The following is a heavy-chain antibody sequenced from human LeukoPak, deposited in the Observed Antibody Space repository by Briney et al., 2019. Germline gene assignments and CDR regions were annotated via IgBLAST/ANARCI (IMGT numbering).Heavy chain of an antibody. J-gene: IGHJ6*04. V-gene: IGHV3-74*01. D-gene: IGHD3-10*01. Sequence: GGSLRLSCAASGFTSSGYWMHCVRQAPGERLVRVSRINSDGSSTSYADSVKGRFTISRDNAKNTLYLQMNSLRAEDTAVDYCAREGYYYSSGRRWARSKLYGMEVWGKGTTVTVSS. CDR1: GFTSSGYW. CDR2: INSDGSST. CDR3: AREGYYYSSGRRWARSKLYGMEV.